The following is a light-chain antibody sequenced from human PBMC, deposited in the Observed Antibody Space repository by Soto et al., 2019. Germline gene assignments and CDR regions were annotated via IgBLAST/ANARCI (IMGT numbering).Light chain of an antibody. CDR3: QQYGRSPRT. Sequence: EIVLTQSPGTLSLSPGERLTLSCRASQSVSSSFLAWYQQKPGQAPRLLIYDASTRATGIPDRFSGSGSGTDFTLTISSLESEDFAVYYCQQYGRSPRTFGQGTKVEIK. CDR1: QSVSSSF. V-gene: IGKV3-20*01. J-gene: IGKJ1*01. CDR2: DAS.